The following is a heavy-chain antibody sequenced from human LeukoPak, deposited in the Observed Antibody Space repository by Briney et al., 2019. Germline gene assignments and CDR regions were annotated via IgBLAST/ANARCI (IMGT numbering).Heavy chain of an antibody. CDR2: IIPIFGTA. V-gene: IGHV1-69*13. D-gene: IGHD5-18*01. J-gene: IGHJ4*02. CDR3: ARRKQLWLGIFDY. Sequence: SVKVSCKASGGTFSSYAISWVRQAPGQGLEWMGGIIPIFGTANYAQKLQGRVTITADESTSTAYMELSSLRSEDTAVYYCARRKQLWLGIFDYWGQGTLVTVSS. CDR1: GGTFSSYA.